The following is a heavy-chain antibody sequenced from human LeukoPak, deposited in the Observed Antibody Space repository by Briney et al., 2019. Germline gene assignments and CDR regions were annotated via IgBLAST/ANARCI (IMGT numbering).Heavy chain of an antibody. J-gene: IGHJ5*02. CDR3: ARDFIRATDCSGGSCPSRWFDP. D-gene: IGHD2-15*01. Sequence: PSETLSLTCTVSGGSISSYYWSWIRQPPGKGLEWIGYIYYSGSTNYNPSLKSRVTISVDTSKNQFSLKLSSVTAADTAVYYCARDFIRATDCSGGSCPSRWFDPWGQGTLVTVSS. CDR1: GGSISSYY. V-gene: IGHV4-59*12. CDR2: IYYSGST.